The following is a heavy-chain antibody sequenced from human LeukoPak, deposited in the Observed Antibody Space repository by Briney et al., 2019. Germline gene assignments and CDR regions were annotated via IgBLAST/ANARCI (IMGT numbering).Heavy chain of an antibody. D-gene: IGHD6-19*01. CDR2: IYYSVTT. V-gene: IGHV4-59*11. J-gene: IGHJ4*02. CDR1: GGSISSHY. Sequence: PSETLSLTCTVSGGSISSHYWSWIRQPPWKGLEWIGCIYYSVTTDYNPSLQSRVSLSVDTSKNQFSLKLSSVSAADTAVYYCARGLISGAWSYFDYWGRGTRVTVSS. CDR3: ARGLISGAWSYFDY.